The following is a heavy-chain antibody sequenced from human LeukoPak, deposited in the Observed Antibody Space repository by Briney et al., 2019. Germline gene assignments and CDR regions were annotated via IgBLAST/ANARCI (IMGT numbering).Heavy chain of an antibody. CDR1: GFSFSTYW. CDR2: INSNGGST. J-gene: IGHJ4*02. CDR3: VKSGYSSSSDVDY. D-gene: IGHD5-12*01. Sequence: GGSLRLSCAASGFSFSTYWMHWVRQAPGKGLQFLSSINSNGGSTYYADSVKGRFTISRDNSKSKLYLQMNRLRSEDTAVYYCVKSGYSSSSDVDYWGQGTLVTVSS. V-gene: IGHV3-64D*09.